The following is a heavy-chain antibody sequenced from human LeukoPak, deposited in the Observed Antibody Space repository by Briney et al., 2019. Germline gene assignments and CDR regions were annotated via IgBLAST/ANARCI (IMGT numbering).Heavy chain of an antibody. CDR2: ISAGGVSLFSGSGSAA. V-gene: IGHV3-23*01. CDR3: AKMSGVVWFGELRLPFDS. J-gene: IGHJ4*02. Sequence: PGGSLRLSCVASGFTFSNYAMIWVRQAPGKGPQWVSVISAGGVSLFSGSGSAAYYADSVGGRFTISRDNSKNTLYLQMNSLGADDTAVYYCAKMSGVVWFGELRLPFDSWGQGTVVTVSS. CDR1: GFTFSNYA. D-gene: IGHD3-10*01.